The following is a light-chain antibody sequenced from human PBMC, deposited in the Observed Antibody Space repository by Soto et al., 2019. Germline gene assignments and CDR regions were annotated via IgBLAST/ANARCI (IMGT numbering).Light chain of an antibody. CDR3: CSYAGSSTWV. Sequence: QSALTQPASVSGSPGQSITISCTGTSRDVGSYNLVSWYQQHPGKAPKLMIYEGSNRLSGVSNRFSGSKSGNTASLTISGLKAEDEADYYCCSYAGSSTWVFGGGTKVTVL. CDR1: SRDVGSYNL. V-gene: IGLV2-23*01. CDR2: EGS. J-gene: IGLJ3*02.